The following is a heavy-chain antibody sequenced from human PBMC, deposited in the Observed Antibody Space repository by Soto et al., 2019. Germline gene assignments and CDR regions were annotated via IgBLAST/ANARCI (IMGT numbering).Heavy chain of an antibody. Sequence: QVQLQESGPGLVKPSGTLSLTCVVSGGSISSSNWWSWVRQPPGKGLEWIGEIYHSGSTNYNPSPKSRVSISVNKTKNQFSLKLTSVIAADTAVYYCARVSGSYYYGMDVWGQGTTVTVSS. D-gene: IGHD1-26*01. CDR3: ARVSGSYYYGMDV. CDR1: GGSISSSNW. J-gene: IGHJ6*02. V-gene: IGHV4-4*02. CDR2: IYHSGST.